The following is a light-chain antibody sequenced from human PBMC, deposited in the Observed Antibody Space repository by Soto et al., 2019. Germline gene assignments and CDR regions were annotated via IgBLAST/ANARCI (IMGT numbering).Light chain of an antibody. CDR1: SSNIGNNY. Sequence: SALTQPPSVSAAPGQKVTISCSGSSSNIGNNYVSWYQHLPGTAPKLLIYDNNKRPSGIPDRFSGSKSGTSATLGITGLQTGDEADYYCGTWDSSLSAGVFGGGTKLTVL. CDR3: GTWDSSLSAGV. J-gene: IGLJ2*01. CDR2: DNN. V-gene: IGLV1-51*01.